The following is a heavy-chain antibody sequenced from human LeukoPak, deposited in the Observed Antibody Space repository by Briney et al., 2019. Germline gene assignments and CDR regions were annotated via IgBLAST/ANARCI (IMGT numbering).Heavy chain of an antibody. CDR3: ARHRGRYYDSGSYYYFDY. Sequence: SETLSLTCTVSGGSISSSSYYWGWIRQPPGKGLEWIGSIYYTGSTFYNPSLKSRVTTSVDTSKNHFSLNLSSVTAADTAVYYCARHRGRYYDSGSYYYFDYWGQGTLVTVSS. V-gene: IGHV4-39*02. CDR2: IYYTGST. CDR1: GGSISSSSYY. D-gene: IGHD3-10*01. J-gene: IGHJ4*02.